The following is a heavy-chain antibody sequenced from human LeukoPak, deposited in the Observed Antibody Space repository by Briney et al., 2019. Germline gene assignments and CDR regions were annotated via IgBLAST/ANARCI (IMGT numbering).Heavy chain of an antibody. J-gene: IGHJ4*02. V-gene: IGHV4-61*01. CDR1: GGSISSTSYY. CDR3: ASAHMLQYCSRSTCGRDFDY. D-gene: IGHD2-2*01. Sequence: PSETLSLTCTVSGGSISSTSYYWSWIRQPPGKGLEWIGYMYYSGSTNYNPSLKSRVTISIDTSKNQFSLKLSSVTAADTAVYYCASAHMLQYCSRSTCGRDFDYWGQGALVTVSS. CDR2: MYYSGST.